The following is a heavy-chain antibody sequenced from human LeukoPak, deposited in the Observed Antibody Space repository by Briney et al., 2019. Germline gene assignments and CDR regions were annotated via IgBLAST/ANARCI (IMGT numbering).Heavy chain of an antibody. D-gene: IGHD2-2*01. V-gene: IGHV1-69*04. CDR3: ARDRGYCSSTSCYPGIDY. Sequence: SVKVSCKASGGTFSSYTISWVRQAPGQGLEWMGRIIPILGIANYAQKFQGRVTITADKSTSTAYMELSSLRSEDTAVYYCARDRGYCSSTSCYPGIDYWGQGTLVIVSS. J-gene: IGHJ4*02. CDR1: GGTFSSYT. CDR2: IIPILGIA.